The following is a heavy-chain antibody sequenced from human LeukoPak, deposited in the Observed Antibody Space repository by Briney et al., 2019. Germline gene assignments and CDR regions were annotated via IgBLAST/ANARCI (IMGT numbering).Heavy chain of an antibody. D-gene: IGHD2-15*01. CDR1: GGTFSSYA. CDR2: IIPIFGIA. CDR3: ARDNPDYSPWDYCYYGMDV. Sequence: SVKVSCKASGGTFSSYAISWVRQAPGQGLEWMGRIIPIFGIANYAQKFQGRVTITADKSTSTAYVELSSLRSEDTAVYYCARDNPDYSPWDYCYYGMDVWGQGTTVTVSS. V-gene: IGHV1-69*04. J-gene: IGHJ6*02.